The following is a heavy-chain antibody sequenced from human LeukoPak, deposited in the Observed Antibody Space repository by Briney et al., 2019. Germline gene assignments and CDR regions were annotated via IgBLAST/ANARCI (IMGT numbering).Heavy chain of an antibody. CDR2: INHSGST. Sequence: PSETLSLTCAVYGGSFSGYYWSWIRQPPGKGLEWIGEINHSGSTNYNPSLKSRVTISVDTSKNQFSLKLSSVTAAATAVYYCARGVYVEMATQQYYFDYWGQGTLVTVSS. CDR1: GGSFSGYY. CDR3: ARGVYVEMATQQYYFDY. V-gene: IGHV4-34*01. D-gene: IGHD5-12*01. J-gene: IGHJ4*02.